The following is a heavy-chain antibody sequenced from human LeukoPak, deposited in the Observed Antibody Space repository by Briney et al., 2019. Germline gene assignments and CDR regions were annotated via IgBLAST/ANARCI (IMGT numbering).Heavy chain of an antibody. CDR3: ARMNTAMVEWGFDY. J-gene: IGHJ4*02. D-gene: IGHD5-18*01. CDR2: IFYAGRS. Sequence: SETLSLTCSVSGVSISTNIYYWGWIRQPPGKGLEWIGSIFYAGRSYYNPSLKSRVTISVDTSKNQFSLKLSSVTAADTAVYYCARMNTAMVEWGFDYWGQGTLVTVSS. CDR1: GVSISTNIYY. V-gene: IGHV4-39*07.